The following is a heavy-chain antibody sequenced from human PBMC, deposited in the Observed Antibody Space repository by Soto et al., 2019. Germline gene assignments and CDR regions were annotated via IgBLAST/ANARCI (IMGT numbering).Heavy chain of an antibody. Sequence: PSETLSLTCAVSGGSISSSSYYWGWIRQPPGKGLEWIGSIYYSGSTYYNPSLKSRVTISVDTSKNQFSLKLSSVTAADTAVYYCARLRDIVVVPALNWFDPWGQGTLVTVSS. CDR2: IYYSGST. J-gene: IGHJ5*02. CDR1: GGSISSSSYY. D-gene: IGHD2-2*01. CDR3: ARLRDIVVVPALNWFDP. V-gene: IGHV4-39*01.